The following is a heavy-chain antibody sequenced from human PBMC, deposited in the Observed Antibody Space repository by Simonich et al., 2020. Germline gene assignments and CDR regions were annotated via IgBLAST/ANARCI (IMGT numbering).Heavy chain of an antibody. V-gene: IGHV4-34*01. CDR1: GGSFSGYY. CDR2: INPSRST. D-gene: IGHD1-26*01. J-gene: IGHJ4*02. Sequence: QVQLQQWGAGLLKPSETLSLTCAVYGGSFSGYYWSWIRQPPGKGLEWIGEINPSRSTNYNPSLKSRVTISVDTSKNQFSLKLSSVTAADTAVYYCARGLIGGSYYYWGQGTLVTVSS. CDR3: ARGLIGGSYYY.